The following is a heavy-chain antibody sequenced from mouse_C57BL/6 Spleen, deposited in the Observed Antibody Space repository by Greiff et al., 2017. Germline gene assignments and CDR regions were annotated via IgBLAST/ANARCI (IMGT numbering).Heavy chain of an antibody. Sequence: EVHLVESGAELVRPGASVKLSCTASGFNIKDDYMHWVKQRPEQGLEWIGWIDPENGDTEYASKFQGKATITADTSSNTAYLQLSSLTSEDPAVYYCTRLGYGNYLYYCDYWGQGTTLTVSS. D-gene: IGHD2-1*01. V-gene: IGHV14-4*01. CDR3: TRLGYGNYLYYCDY. J-gene: IGHJ2*01. CDR2: IDPENGDT. CDR1: GFNIKDDY.